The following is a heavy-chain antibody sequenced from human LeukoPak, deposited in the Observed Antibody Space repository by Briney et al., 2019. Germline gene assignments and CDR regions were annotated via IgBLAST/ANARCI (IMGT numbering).Heavy chain of an antibody. CDR2: IYYSGST. V-gene: IGHV4-39*01. J-gene: IGHJ4*02. CDR1: GGSISSSSYY. D-gene: IGHD7-27*01. Sequence: KSSETLSLTCTVSGGSISSSSYYWGWIRQPPGKGLEWIGSIYYSGSTYYNPSLKSRVTISVDTSKNQFSLKLSSVTAADTAVYYCARHAVIWGNFDYWGQGTLVTVSS. CDR3: ARHAVIWGNFDY.